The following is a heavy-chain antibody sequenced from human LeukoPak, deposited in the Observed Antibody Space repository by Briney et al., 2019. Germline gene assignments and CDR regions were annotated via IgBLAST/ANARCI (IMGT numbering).Heavy chain of an antibody. CDR2: ISYDGSNK. CDR3: ARAMGAVAGTGKDYYYGMDV. V-gene: IGHV3-30*04. J-gene: IGHJ6*04. Sequence: GGSLRLSCAASGFTFSSYAMHWVRQAPGKGLEWVAVISYDGSNKYYADSVKGRFTTSRDNSKNTLYLQMNSLRAEDTAVYYCARAMGAVAGTGKDYYYGMDVWGKGTTVTVSS. D-gene: IGHD6-19*01. CDR1: GFTFSSYA.